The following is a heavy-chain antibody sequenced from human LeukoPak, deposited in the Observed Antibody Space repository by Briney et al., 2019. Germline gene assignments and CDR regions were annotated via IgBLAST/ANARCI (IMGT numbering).Heavy chain of an antibody. CDR1: GYTFTDYY. J-gene: IGHJ4*02. CDR3: ARDPRDYTNSLEFHY. V-gene: IGHV1-2*02. Sequence: VASVKVSCKASGYTFTDYYIHWVRQAPGQGLEWMGWINPNSGGTNHPQKFEGRVTMTGDTSISTVYMELSRLRSDDTAVYYCARDPRDYTNSLEFHYWGQGTLITVSS. CDR2: INPNSGGT. D-gene: IGHD4-11*01.